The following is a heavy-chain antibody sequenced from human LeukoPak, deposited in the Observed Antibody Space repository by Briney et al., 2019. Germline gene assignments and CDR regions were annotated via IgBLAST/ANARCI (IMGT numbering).Heavy chain of an antibody. CDR3: ARDLTHSEDYLHFDY. J-gene: IGHJ4*02. D-gene: IGHD4-11*01. CDR1: GFTFSSYS. V-gene: IGHV3-21*01. Sequence: GGSLRLSCAASGFTFSSYSMNWVRQAPGKGLEWVSSISSSSSYIYYADSVKGRFTISRNNAKNSLYLQMNSLRAEDTAVYYCARDLTHSEDYLHFDYWGQGTLVTVSS. CDR2: ISSSSSYI.